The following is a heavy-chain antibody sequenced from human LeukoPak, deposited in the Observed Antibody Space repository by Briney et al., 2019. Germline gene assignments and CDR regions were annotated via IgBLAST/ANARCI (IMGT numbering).Heavy chain of an antibody. D-gene: IGHD4-17*01. V-gene: IGHV3-30*18. CDR2: TSYDGSNK. CDR1: GFTFSSYG. CDR3: AKSYGDYVAEAYHGSSSFDY. Sequence: GGSLRLSCAASGFTFSSYGMHWVRQAPGKGLEWVAVTSYDGSNKYYTDSVKGRFTISRDNSKNTLYLQMNSLRAEDTAVYYCAKSYGDYVAEAYHGSSSFDYWGQGTLVTVSS. J-gene: IGHJ4*02.